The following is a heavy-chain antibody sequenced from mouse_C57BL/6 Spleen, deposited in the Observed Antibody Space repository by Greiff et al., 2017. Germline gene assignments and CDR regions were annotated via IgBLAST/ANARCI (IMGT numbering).Heavy chain of an antibody. V-gene: IGHV1-69*01. Sequence: VQLQQPGAELVMPGASVKLSCKASGYTFTSYWMHWVKQRPGQGLEWIGEIDPSDSYTNYNQKFKGKSTLTVDKSSSTAYMQLSSLTSEDSAVYYCARWDYGSRAWFAYWGQGTLVTVSA. CDR1: GYTFTSYW. CDR2: IDPSDSYT. J-gene: IGHJ3*01. D-gene: IGHD1-1*01. CDR3: ARWDYGSRAWFAY.